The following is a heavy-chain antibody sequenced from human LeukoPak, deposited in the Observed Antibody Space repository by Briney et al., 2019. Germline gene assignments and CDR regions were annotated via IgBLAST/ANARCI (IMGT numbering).Heavy chain of an antibody. Sequence: GGSLRLSCAVSGITLSNYGMSWVRQAPGKGLEWVAGIGGSGGRTNYADSVKGRFTISRDNPKNTLYLQMNSLRAEDTAVYFCAKRGVVIRVILVGFHKEAYYFDSRGQGALVIVSS. CDR3: AKRGVVIRVILVGFHKEAYYFDS. V-gene: IGHV3-23*01. D-gene: IGHD3-22*01. J-gene: IGHJ4*02. CDR2: IGGSGGRT. CDR1: GITLSNYG.